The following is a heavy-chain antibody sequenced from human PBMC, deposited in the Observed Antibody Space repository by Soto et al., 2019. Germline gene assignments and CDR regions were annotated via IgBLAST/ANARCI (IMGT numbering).Heavy chain of an antibody. Sequence: EVQLLESGGGLVQPGRSLRLSCAASGLTFSNYGMKWVRQAPGKGLEWVSGIDGTGGSTYYADSVKGRFTISRDNSKNTLYLQMNSLGAEDTAIYYCAAGLDYWGQGILVTVSS. CDR2: IDGTGGST. CDR1: GLTFSNYG. CDR3: AAGLDY. J-gene: IGHJ4*02. V-gene: IGHV3-23*01.